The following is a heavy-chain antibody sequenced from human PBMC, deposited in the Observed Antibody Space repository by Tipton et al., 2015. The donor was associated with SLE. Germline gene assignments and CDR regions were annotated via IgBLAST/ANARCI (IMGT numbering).Heavy chain of an antibody. CDR2: IYYSGST. Sequence: TLSLTCTVSGGSISSHYWSWIRQPPGKGLEWIGYIYYSGSTNYNPSLKSRVTISVDTSKNQFSLKLSSVTAADTALYYCARTSTYYDFWSGSYYYYYYMDVWGKGTTVTVSS. D-gene: IGHD3-3*01. V-gene: IGHV4-59*11. CDR3: ARTSTYYDFWSGSYYYYYYMDV. J-gene: IGHJ6*03. CDR1: GGSISSHY.